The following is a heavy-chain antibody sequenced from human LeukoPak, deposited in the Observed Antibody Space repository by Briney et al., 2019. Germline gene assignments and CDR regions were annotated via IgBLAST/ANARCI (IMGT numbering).Heavy chain of an antibody. D-gene: IGHD2-2*01. CDR2: IWYDGSNK. J-gene: IGHJ4*02. Sequence: PGGSLRLSCAASGFTFSSYGMHWVRQAPGKGLEWVAVIWYDGSNKYYADSVKGRFTISRDNSKNTLYLQMNSLRAEDTAVYYCAPYCSSTSCYSNWGQGTLVTVSS. CDR3: APYCSSTSCYSN. V-gene: IGHV3-33*01. CDR1: GFTFSSYG.